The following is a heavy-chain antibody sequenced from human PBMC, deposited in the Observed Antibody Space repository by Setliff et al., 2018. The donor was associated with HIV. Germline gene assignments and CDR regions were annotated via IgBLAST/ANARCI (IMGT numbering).Heavy chain of an antibody. Sequence: PGESLTISCKASGYSFTNYWIAWVRQMPGKGLEWMGTIYPGDSDTRYSPSFQGQVTISVDKSISTAYLQWSSLKASDTAMYYCAKAGRGIYYTGGYYYDGFDVWGQGTMVTVSS. D-gene: IGHD3-22*01. CDR2: IYPGDSDT. CDR3: AKAGRGIYYTGGYYYDGFDV. CDR1: GYSFTNYW. V-gene: IGHV5-51*01. J-gene: IGHJ3*01.